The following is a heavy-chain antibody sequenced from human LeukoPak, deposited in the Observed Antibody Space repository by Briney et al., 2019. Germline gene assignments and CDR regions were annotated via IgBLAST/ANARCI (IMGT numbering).Heavy chain of an antibody. J-gene: IGHJ4*02. Sequence: APVKVSCTASGYTSTSYAMHWVRQAPGQGLEWMGWITPSGGTNYPQKFQGGVAITRDTSITTAYMDLSRLTSDDTAVYYCARDRYGDGFAHFDYWGQGALVTVSS. CDR2: ITPSGGT. D-gene: IGHD5-24*01. CDR3: ARDRYGDGFAHFDY. CDR1: GYTSTSYA. V-gene: IGHV1-2*02.